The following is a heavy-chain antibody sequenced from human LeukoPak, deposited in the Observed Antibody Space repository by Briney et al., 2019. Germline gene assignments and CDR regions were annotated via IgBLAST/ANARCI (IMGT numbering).Heavy chain of an antibody. Sequence: SETLSLTCTVSGGSISSSSYYWGWIRQPPGKGLEWIGSIYYSGSTYYNPSLKSRVTISVDTSKNQFSLKLSSVTAADTAVYYCARVSSRVVVRSWYFDLWGRGTLVTVSS. CDR2: IYYSGST. CDR3: ARVSSRVVVRSWYFDL. D-gene: IGHD3-22*01. CDR1: GGSISSSSYY. J-gene: IGHJ2*01. V-gene: IGHV4-39*01.